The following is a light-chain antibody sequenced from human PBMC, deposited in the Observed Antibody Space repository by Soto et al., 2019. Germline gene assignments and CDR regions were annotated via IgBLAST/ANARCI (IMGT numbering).Light chain of an antibody. CDR2: DAS. V-gene: IGKV1-9*01. CDR3: QQLDSYPIT. J-gene: IGKJ5*01. Sequence: DIRLIQSPSFLSASVGDRVTITCRAIQCISSFLAWYQQKPGKAPKLLIYDASTLQSGVPSRFSGSGSGTEFTLTISSLQPEDFATYSCQQLDSYPITVGQGTPLEIK. CDR1: QCISSF.